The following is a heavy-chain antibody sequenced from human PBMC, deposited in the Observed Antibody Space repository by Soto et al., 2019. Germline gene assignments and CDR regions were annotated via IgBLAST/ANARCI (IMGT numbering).Heavy chain of an antibody. CDR1: GFTFSNAW. V-gene: IGHV3-15*01. CDR3: TGAIVYCSGGSCYSSVAFDI. D-gene: IGHD2-15*01. CDR2: IKSKTDGGTT. Sequence: LRLSCAASGFTFSNAWMSWVRQAPGKGLEWVGRIKSKTDGGTTDYAAPVKGRFTISRDDSKNTLYLQMNSLKTEDTAVYYCTGAIVYCSGGSCYSSVAFDIWGQGTMVTVS. J-gene: IGHJ3*02.